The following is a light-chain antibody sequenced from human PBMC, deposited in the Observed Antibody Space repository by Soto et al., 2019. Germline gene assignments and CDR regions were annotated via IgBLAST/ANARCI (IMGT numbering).Light chain of an antibody. CDR3: QVYGPSPPIT. CDR2: GAS. J-gene: IGKJ5*01. CDR1: QSISSNF. Sequence: IVVSQSPGTLSLSTGEGATLSCRASQSISSNFLAWYQQKRGQAPRLLIHGASSRATGIPNRFSGSGSGTDFTLTISRLEPEDFAVYYCQVYGPSPPITFGQGTRLEI. V-gene: IGKV3-20*01.